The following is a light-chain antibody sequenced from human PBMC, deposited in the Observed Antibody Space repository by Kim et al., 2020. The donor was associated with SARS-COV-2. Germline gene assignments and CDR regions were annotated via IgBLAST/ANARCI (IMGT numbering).Light chain of an antibody. CDR1: QMIDTW. Sequence: DIQMTQSPSTLSASIGDRVTITCRASQMIDTWLAWYQQKPGKAPKLLIYLASTLENGVPPRFSGSGPGAEFTLTINSLQPDDFATYYCQHYSRFPYTFGQGTKLEI. CDR3: QHYSRFPYT. CDR2: LAS. J-gene: IGKJ2*01. V-gene: IGKV1-5*03.